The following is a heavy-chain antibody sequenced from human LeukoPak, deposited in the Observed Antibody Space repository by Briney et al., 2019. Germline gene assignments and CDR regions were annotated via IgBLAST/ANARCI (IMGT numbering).Heavy chain of an antibody. V-gene: IGHV5-10-1*01. CDR2: IDPSDSYT. D-gene: IGHD2-2*02. Sequence: GESLRISCKGSGYSFTSYWISWVRQMPGKGLEWMGRIDPSDSYTNYSPSFQGHVTISADKSISTAYPQWSSLKASDTAMYYCARHHCSSTSCYRGGWFDPWGQGTLVTVSS. CDR3: ARHHCSSTSCYRGGWFDP. J-gene: IGHJ5*02. CDR1: GYSFTSYW.